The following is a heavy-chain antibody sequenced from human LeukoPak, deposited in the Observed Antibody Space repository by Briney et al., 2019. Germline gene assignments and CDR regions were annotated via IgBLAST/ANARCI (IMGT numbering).Heavy chain of an antibody. J-gene: IGHJ4*02. CDR3: ARDRSGEQWLGIDY. V-gene: IGHV3-48*01. Sequence: GGSLRLSCVASGFTFSSYSMNWVRQAPGKGLEWVSYISSSSSTIYYADSVKGRFTISRDNAKNSLYLQMNSLRAEDTAVYYCARDRSGEQWLGIDYWGQGTLVTVSS. D-gene: IGHD6-19*01. CDR2: ISSSSSTI. CDR1: GFTFSSYS.